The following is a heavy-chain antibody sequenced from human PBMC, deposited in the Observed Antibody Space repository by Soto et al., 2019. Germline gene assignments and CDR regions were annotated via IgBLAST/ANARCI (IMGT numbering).Heavy chain of an antibody. D-gene: IGHD6-19*01. CDR3: ARRTVNIRTFYSGLKTPCFDY. Sequence: SETLSLTCAVSGDSMSSSDYYWGWIRQPPGKGLEWIGSIYYSGSTYYNPSLQSRVAISVDTSKNQFSLKLKSVTAADTAIYYCARRTVNIRTFYSGLKTPCFDYWGQGAPVTVPS. CDR2: IYYSGST. CDR1: GDSMSSSDYY. V-gene: IGHV4-39*01. J-gene: IGHJ4*02.